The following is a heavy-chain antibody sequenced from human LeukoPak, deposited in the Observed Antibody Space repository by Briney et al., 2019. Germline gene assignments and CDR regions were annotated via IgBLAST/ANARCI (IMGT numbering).Heavy chain of an antibody. CDR1: GGSIYSYY. D-gene: IGHD5-24*01. J-gene: IGHJ4*02. Sequence: SETLSLTCTVSGGSIYSYYWSWIRQPPGKGLEWIGYIYYSGSTNCNPSLKSRVTISVDTTKNQFSLKLSSVTAADTAVYYCARNRDGYNGIDYRGQGTLVTVSS. CDR3: ARNRDGYNGIDY. CDR2: IYYSGST. V-gene: IGHV4-59*08.